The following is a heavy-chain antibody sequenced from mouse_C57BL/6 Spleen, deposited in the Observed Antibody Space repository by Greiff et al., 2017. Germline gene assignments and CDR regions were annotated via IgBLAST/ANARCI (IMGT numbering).Heavy chain of an antibody. J-gene: IGHJ4*01. Sequence: QVQLQQPGAELVKPGASVKLSCKASGYTFTSYWMHWVTQRPGRGLAWIGRFDPTSGGTKYNEKFKSKAPLTVDKPSSTGYMQLSSLTSEDSAVYYCARFITTLAYYAMDYWGQGTSVTVSS. CDR2: FDPTSGGT. CDR3: ARFITTLAYYAMDY. CDR1: GYTFTSYW. V-gene: IGHV1-72*01. D-gene: IGHD1-1*01.